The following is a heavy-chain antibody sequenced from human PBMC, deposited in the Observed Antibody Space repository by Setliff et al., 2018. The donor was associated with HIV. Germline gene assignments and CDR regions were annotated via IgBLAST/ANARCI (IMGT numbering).Heavy chain of an antibody. V-gene: IGHV1-2*02. J-gene: IGHJ4*02. CDR2: INPNSGGT. Sequence: ASVKVSCKASGYTFTGYYMHWVRQAPGQGLEWMGWINPNSGGTNYARKFQGRVTMTRDTSISTAYMELNSLRSDDTAVYYCARMQAYYNFWRSTYYFDYWGQGTPVTAPQ. D-gene: IGHD3-3*01. CDR1: GYTFTGYY. CDR3: ARMQAYYNFWRSTYYFDY.